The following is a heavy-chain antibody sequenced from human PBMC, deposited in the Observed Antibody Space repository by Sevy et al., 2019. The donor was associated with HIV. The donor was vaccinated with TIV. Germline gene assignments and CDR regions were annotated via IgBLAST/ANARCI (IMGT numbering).Heavy chain of an antibody. CDR3: AKDQFARMVHGVIITGDAFDI. CDR1: GFTFSSYA. V-gene: IGHV3-23*01. J-gene: IGHJ3*02. Sequence: GGSLRLSCAASGFTFSSYAMSWVRQAPGKGLEWVSAISGSGGSTYYADSVKGRFTISRDNSKNTLYLQMNSLRAEDTAVYYCAKDQFARMVHGVIITGDAFDIWGQGTMVTVSS. CDR2: ISGSGGST. D-gene: IGHD3-10*01.